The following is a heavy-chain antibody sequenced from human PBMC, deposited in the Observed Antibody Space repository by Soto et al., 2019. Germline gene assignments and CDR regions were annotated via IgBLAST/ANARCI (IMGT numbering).Heavy chain of an antibody. CDR2: VSGYNGNT. D-gene: IGHD3-22*01. J-gene: IGHJ6*02. CDR3: ARYSSSPYHYYSMDV. V-gene: IGHV1-18*01. CDR1: CYTFNIYV. Sequence: ASVKVSCKASCYTFNIYVITWVRQAPGQGLEWLGWVSGYNGNTEYAQSFQGRVTMTSDTSTNTAYMELRSLRSDDTAVYYCARYSSSPYHYYSMDVWGQGTPVTVSS.